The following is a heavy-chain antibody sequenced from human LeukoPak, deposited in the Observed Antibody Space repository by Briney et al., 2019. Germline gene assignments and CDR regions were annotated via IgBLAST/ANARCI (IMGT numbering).Heavy chain of an antibody. CDR2: IGSSGGFI. J-gene: IGHJ4*02. V-gene: IGHV3-21*01. CDR3: VRERGYSYSRDFDY. D-gene: IGHD5-12*01. CDR1: GFTFSSYN. Sequence: GGSLRLSCSTSGFTFSSYNMNWVRQAPGEGLEWVSGIGSSGGFIFYADSLKGRFTIARDNANNSLYLQMNNLRAEDTAVYYCVRERGYSYSRDFDYWGQGTLVTVSS.